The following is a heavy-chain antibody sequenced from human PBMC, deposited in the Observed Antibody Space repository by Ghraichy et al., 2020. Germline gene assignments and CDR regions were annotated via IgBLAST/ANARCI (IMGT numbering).Heavy chain of an antibody. J-gene: IGHJ6*02. CDR3: ARPCQHERWLNPNYYYYGMDV. Sequence: GGSLRLSCAASGFTFSSYEMNWVRQAPGKGLEWVSYISSSGSTIYYADSVKGRFTISRGNAKNSLYLQMNSLRAEDTAVYYCARPCQHERWLNPNYYYYGMDVWGQGTTVTVSS. CDR2: ISSSGSTI. CDR1: GFTFSSYE. D-gene: IGHD5-24*01. V-gene: IGHV3-48*03.